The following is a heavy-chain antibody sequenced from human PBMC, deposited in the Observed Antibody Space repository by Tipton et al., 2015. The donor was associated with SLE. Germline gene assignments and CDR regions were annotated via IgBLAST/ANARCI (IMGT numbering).Heavy chain of an antibody. CDR3: ALERWLQVLDS. V-gene: IGHV1-18*01. D-gene: IGHD5-24*01. J-gene: IGHJ4*02. CDR1: GYTFTRFG. CDR2: ISAYNGDT. Sequence: QLVQSGPEVKKPGASVKVSCKASGYTFTRFGISWVRQAPGQRLEWMGWISAYNGDTNYAQNFQGRVTMTTDTSTNTAYMELRSLRSGDTAVYYCALERWLQVLDSWGQGTLVTVSS.